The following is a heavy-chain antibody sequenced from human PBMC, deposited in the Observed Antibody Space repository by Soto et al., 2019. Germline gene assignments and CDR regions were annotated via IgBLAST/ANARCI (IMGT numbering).Heavy chain of an antibody. CDR1: GYTSADFG. CDR2: VSGNTGAS. Sequence: QVQLMQSGTEVKKPGASVTVSCKASGYTSADFGISWVRQAPGQGLEWMGWVSGNTGASNPAPKVQGRITMTFDTSTGVSYMALRSLRSDDTAIYYCVRDQKYFRVNGNWFDSWGQGTLVSVSS. D-gene: IGHD2-2*01. CDR3: VRDQKYFRVNGNWFDS. V-gene: IGHV1-18*04. J-gene: IGHJ5*01.